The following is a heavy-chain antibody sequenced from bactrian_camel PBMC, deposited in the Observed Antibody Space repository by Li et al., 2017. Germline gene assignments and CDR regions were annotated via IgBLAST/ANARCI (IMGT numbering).Heavy chain of an antibody. Sequence: QLVESGGGLAQPEGSPRLSCAASGFTFSSTGMSWVRQAPGKGLEWVSGIFDDGRYTYYADSVKGRFTISRDNAKNTLYLQMNSLKPEDTAVYYCAAAGQGWVPSNYWGQGTQVTVS. CDR1: GFTFSSTG. D-gene: IGHD5*01. CDR2: IFDDGRYT. CDR3: AAAGQGWVPSNY. J-gene: IGHJ4*01. V-gene: IGHV3S7*01.